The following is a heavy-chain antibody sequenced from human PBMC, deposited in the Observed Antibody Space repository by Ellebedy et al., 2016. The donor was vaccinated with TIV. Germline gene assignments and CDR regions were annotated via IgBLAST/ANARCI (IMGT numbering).Heavy chain of an antibody. J-gene: IGHJ6*04. D-gene: IGHD4-23*01. CDR2: IYYSGST. V-gene: IGHV4-59*01. CDR3: AREGRGNSAGMDV. CDR1: GCSISNYY. Sequence: MPSETLSLTCTASGCSISNYYWSWIRQPPGKGLEWIGYIYYSGSTNYNPSLESRVTISVDTSKNQFSLKMSSVTAADTAVYYCAREGRGNSAGMDVWGKGTTVTVSS.